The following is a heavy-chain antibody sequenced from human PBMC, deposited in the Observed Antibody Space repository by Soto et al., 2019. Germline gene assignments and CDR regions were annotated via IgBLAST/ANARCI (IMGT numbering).Heavy chain of an antibody. D-gene: IGHD3-10*02. CDR1: GYTFTSYG. CDR2: ISAYNGNT. CDR3: ARVEITMNGGGYFDL. V-gene: IGHV1-18*01. Sequence: QVQLVQSGAEVKKPGASVKVSCKASGYTFTSYGISWVRQAPGQGLEWMGWISAYNGNTNYAQKLQGRVTMTTDTFTSTAYMELRSLRSDDTDVYDCARVEITMNGGGYFDLWGRGTLVTVSS. J-gene: IGHJ2*01.